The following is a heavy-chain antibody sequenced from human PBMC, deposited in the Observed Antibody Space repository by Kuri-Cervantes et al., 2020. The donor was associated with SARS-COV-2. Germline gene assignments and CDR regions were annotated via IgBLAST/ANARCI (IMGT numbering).Heavy chain of an antibody. D-gene: IGHD6-19*01. V-gene: IGHV3-15*01. CDR3: TTGKQWLVRGSGFC. J-gene: IGHJ4*02. CDR2: IKSKTDGGTT. CDR1: GFPFGSYA. Sequence: LSLTCAVSGFPFGSYAISWVRQAPGKGLEWVGRIKSKTDGGTTDYAAPVKGRFTISRDDSKHTLYLQMNSLKTEDTAVYYCTTGKQWLVRGSGFCWGQGTLVTVSS.